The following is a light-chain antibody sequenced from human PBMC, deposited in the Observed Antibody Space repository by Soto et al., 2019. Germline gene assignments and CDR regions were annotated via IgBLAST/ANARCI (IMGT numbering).Light chain of an antibody. V-gene: IGKV3-20*01. CDR2: GAS. Sequence: ESVMTQSPATLSVSPGERATLSCRASQSVSSNLAWYQQKPGQAPRLLIYGASSRATGIPERFSGSGSGTDFTLTISSLEPEDFAIYYCQQYGSSPGTFGLGTKVDI. CDR1: QSVSSN. J-gene: IGKJ1*01. CDR3: QQYGSSPGT.